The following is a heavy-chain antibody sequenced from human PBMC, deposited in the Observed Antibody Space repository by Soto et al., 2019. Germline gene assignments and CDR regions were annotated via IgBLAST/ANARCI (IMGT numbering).Heavy chain of an antibody. V-gene: IGHV3-7*01. Sequence: GRALRLSCAAPGFGFSSCGMSWVRQAPGKGLEWVANIKQDGSEKYYVDSVKGRFTISRDNAKNSLYLQMNSLRAEDTAVYFCARAGSYDDYYFDFWGQGTLVTVSS. CDR3: ARAGSYDDYYFDF. CDR1: GFGFSSCG. D-gene: IGHD5-12*01. CDR2: IKQDGSEK. J-gene: IGHJ4*02.